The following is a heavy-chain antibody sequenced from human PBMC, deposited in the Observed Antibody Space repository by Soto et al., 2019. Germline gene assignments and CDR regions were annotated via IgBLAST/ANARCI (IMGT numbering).Heavy chain of an antibody. V-gene: IGHV3-64D*06. Sequence: GSLRLSCSASGFTFSSYAMHGVRQAPGKGLEYVSAISSNGGSTYYADSVKGRFTISRDNSKNTLYLQMSSLRAEDTAVYYCVSISSIAARPFDYWGQGTLVTVSS. CDR3: VSISSIAARPFDY. CDR2: ISSNGGST. J-gene: IGHJ4*02. CDR1: GFTFSSYA. D-gene: IGHD6-6*01.